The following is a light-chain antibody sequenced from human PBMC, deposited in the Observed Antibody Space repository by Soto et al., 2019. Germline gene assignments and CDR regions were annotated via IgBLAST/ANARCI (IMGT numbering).Light chain of an antibody. CDR1: QSISSW. CDR3: QQSYSTPWT. J-gene: IGKJ1*01. V-gene: IGKV1-5*03. Sequence: DIQMTQSPSILSASVGDRVTITCRASQSISSWLAWYQQKPGKAPNLLIYKASRLESGVPSRFSGSGSGTDFTLTISSLQPEDFATYYCQQSYSTPWTFGQGTKVDNK. CDR2: KAS.